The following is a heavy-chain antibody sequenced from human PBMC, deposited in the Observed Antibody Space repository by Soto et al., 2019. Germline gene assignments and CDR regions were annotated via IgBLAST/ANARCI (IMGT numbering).Heavy chain of an antibody. J-gene: IGHJ6*02. CDR3: ARKGDIGNFGLDV. V-gene: IGHV1-18*01. Sequence: QVQLVQSGAEVKKPGASVKVSCKASGYPFINYDVAWVRRAPGQGLEWMGWISISKGKTYYEQSLQGRVTMTTDTDTTTTNTEMRSLRTDYTAAYYYARKGDIGNFGLDVRGQGTTVTVSS. CDR1: GYPFINYD. CDR2: ISISKGKT. D-gene: IGHD3-10*01.